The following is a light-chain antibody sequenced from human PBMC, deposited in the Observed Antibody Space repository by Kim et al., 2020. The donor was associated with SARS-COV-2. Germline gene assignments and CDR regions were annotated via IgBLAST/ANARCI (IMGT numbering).Light chain of an antibody. Sequence: SYELTQPPSVSVSPGQTARITCSGDALPKQYAYWFQQKPGQAPVVVIYEDTERPSGIPERFSGSTSGTTVTLTISGVQAEDEADYYCQSSDGSDTFWVFG. CDR2: EDT. J-gene: IGLJ3*02. V-gene: IGLV3-25*03. CDR1: ALPKQY. CDR3: QSSDGSDTFWV.